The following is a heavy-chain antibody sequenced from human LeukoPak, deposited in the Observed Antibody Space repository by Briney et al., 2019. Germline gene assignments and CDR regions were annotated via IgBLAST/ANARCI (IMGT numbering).Heavy chain of an antibody. CDR1: GGSVNSGSFY. V-gene: IGHV4-61*01. J-gene: IGHJ4*02. D-gene: IGHD3-22*01. Sequence: ASETLSLTCTVSGGSVNSGSFYWSWIRQPPGKGLEWIGYIYYSGSTNYNPSLKSRVTISVDTSKNQFSLKLNSVTAADTAVYYCARVPYYYNSGSYVWGQGILVPVSS. CDR2: IYYSGST. CDR3: ARVPYYYNSGSYV.